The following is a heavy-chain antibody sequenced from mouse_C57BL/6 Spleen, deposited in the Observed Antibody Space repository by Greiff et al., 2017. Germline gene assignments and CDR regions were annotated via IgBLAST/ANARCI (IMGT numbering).Heavy chain of an antibody. J-gene: IGHJ2*01. CDR3: ARGTTVVEYLDD. CDR1: GYNIKNSY. D-gene: IGHD1-1*01. Sequence: VQLQQSVAELVRPGASVKLSCTASGYNIKNSYMHWVKQRPEQGLEWIGRIDPANGNTKYAPKFQGKATITADTSSNTAYLQLSSLTSEDAAVDYYARGTTVVEYLDDWGQGTTLTVAS. V-gene: IGHV14-3*01. CDR2: IDPANGNT.